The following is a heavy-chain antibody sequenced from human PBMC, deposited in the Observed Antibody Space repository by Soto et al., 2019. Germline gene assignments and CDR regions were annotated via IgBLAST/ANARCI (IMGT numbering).Heavy chain of an antibody. CDR1: GFTFSDYY. D-gene: IGHD1-26*01. CDR3: AGAGMTTWELLEFDY. V-gene: IGHV3-11*01. J-gene: IGHJ4*02. CDR2: ISSSGNII. Sequence: GGSLRLSCAASGFTFSDYYMSWIRQAPGKGLEWISYISSSGNIIYYTDSVKGRFTISRDNAKSSLYLQMNSLKAEDTAVYYCAGAGMTTWELLEFDYWAQGTMVTVSS.